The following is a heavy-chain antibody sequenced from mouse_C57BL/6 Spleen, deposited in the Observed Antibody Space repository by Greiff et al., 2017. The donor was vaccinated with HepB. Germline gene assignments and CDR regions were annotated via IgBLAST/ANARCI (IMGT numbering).Heavy chain of an antibody. V-gene: IGHV1-69*01. J-gene: IGHJ4*01. Sequence: VQLQQSGAELVMPGASVKLSCKASGYTFTSYWMHWVKQRPGQGLEWIGEIDPSDSYTNYNQKFKGKSTLTVDKSSSTAYMQLSSLTSEDSAVYYCARWNGYSYAMDYWGQGTSVTVSS. CDR3: ARWNGYSYAMDY. CDR1: GYTFTSYW. CDR2: IDPSDSYT. D-gene: IGHD2-3*01.